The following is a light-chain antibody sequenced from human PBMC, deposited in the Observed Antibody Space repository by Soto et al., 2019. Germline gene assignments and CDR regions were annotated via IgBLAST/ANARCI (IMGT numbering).Light chain of an antibody. CDR2: DAS. CDR1: QDIRN. V-gene: IGKV1-9*01. Sequence: IRLYQSIYSVSATVGDSVTVTCRASQDIRNLAWYQQKPGKAPKLLICDASTLQSGVPSRFSGSGSGTDFTLTISILQAEDFATYYCQQLNSYLITSGQGRLLE. J-gene: IGKJ5*01. CDR3: QQLNSYLIT.